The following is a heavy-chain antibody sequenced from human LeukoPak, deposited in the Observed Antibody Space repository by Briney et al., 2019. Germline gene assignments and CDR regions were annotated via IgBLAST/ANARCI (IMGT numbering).Heavy chain of an antibody. CDR3: ATFDDYGDYGTFDY. D-gene: IGHD4-17*01. V-gene: IGHV1-18*01. J-gene: IGHJ4*02. Sequence: GASVKVSCKASGYTFTSYGISWVRQAPGQGLEWMGWISAYNGNTNYAQKLQGRVTMTTDTSTSTAYMELRSLRSDDTAVYYCATFDDYGDYGTFDYWGQGTLVTVSS. CDR2: ISAYNGNT. CDR1: GYTFTSYG.